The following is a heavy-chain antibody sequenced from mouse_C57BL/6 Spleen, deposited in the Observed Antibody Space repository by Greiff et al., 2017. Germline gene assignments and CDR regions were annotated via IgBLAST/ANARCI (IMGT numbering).Heavy chain of an antibody. D-gene: IGHD2-14*01. V-gene: IGHV5-12*01. J-gene: IGHJ4*01. CDR2: ISNGGGST. CDR1: GFTFSDYY. Sequence: EVQRVESGGGLVQPGGSLKLSCAASGFTFSDYYMYWVRQTPEKRLEWVAYISNGGGSTYYPDTVKGRFTISRDNAKNTLYLQMSRLKSEDTAMYYCARHYRAMDYWGQGTSVTVSS. CDR3: ARHYRAMDY.